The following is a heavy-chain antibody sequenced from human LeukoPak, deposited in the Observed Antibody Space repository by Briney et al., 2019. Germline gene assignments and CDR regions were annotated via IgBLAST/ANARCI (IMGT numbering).Heavy chain of an antibody. CDR2: ISDDGIKK. V-gene: IGHV3-30*07. D-gene: IGHD2-15*01. J-gene: IGHJ4*02. Sequence: PGRSLKLSCAASGFTFSDYAMHWVRQAPGKGLAWVAIISDDGIKKYYADSKKGRFTISRDNSKNTLYLQMNSLRAEDTAVYYCAKDVDIVVVVAATAFDYWGQGTLVTVSS. CDR3: AKDVDIVVVVAATAFDY. CDR1: GFTFSDYA.